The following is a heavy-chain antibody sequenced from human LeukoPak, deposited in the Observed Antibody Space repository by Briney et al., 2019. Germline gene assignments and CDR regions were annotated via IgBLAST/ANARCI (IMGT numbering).Heavy chain of an antibody. CDR1: GGTVSTNY. CDR2: FYSDGSR. Sequence: PGGSLRLSCAASGGTVSTNYMNWVRQAPGKGLEWVAVFYSDGSRYYADSVKGRLTISRDNSKNTLYFQMNSLRGEDAAVYYCAKEGTAQISTWYDYWGQGTLVTVSS. D-gene: IGHD6-13*01. J-gene: IGHJ4*02. V-gene: IGHV3-53*05. CDR3: AKEGTAQISTWYDY.